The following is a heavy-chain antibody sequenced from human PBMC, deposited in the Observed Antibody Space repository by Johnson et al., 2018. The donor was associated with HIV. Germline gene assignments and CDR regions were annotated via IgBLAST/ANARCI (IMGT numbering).Heavy chain of an antibody. CDR2: ISFDGSNK. V-gene: IGHV3-30*03. Sequence: QMLLVESGGDLIQPGGSLRLSCAASGFTFNTYGMSWVRKPPGKGLEWVAVISFDGSNKYYADSVKGRFTFSRDNAKNSLYLQMNSLRAEDTAVYYCARGDYYDSSGPWVDAFDVWGQGTMVTVSS. CDR1: GFTFNTYG. J-gene: IGHJ3*01. D-gene: IGHD3-22*01. CDR3: ARGDYYDSSGPWVDAFDV.